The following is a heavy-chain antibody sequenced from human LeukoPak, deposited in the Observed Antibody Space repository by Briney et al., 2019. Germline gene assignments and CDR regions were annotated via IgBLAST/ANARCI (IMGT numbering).Heavy chain of an antibody. D-gene: IGHD6-13*01. CDR2: INPSGGST. J-gene: IGHJ3*02. CDR1: GYTFTSYY. CDR3: ARGLSGTAAGTGAFDI. V-gene: IGHV1-46*01. Sequence: ASVKVSCKASGYTFTSYYLHWVRQAPGQGLEWMGIINPSGGSTSYAQKFQGGVTMTRDTSTSTVYMELSSLRSEDTAVYYCARGLSGTAAGTGAFDIWGQGTMVTVSS.